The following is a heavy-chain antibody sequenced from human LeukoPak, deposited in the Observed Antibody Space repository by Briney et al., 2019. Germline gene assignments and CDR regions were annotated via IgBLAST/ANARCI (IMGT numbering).Heavy chain of an antibody. Sequence: GGSLRLSCAASGFTFSSYSMNGVRQAPGEGLEWVSSISSSSSYIYYADSVKGRFTISRDNSKDTLYLQMNSLRAEETAVYYCAKDSGAGWFDPWGQGTLVTVSS. CDR3: AKDSGAGWFDP. CDR1: GFTFSSYS. V-gene: IGHV3-21*01. J-gene: IGHJ5*02. CDR2: ISSSSSYI. D-gene: IGHD1-26*01.